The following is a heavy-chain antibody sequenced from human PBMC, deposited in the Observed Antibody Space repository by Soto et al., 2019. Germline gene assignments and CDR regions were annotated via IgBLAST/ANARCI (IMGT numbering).Heavy chain of an antibody. D-gene: IGHD6-13*01. CDR2: ISYDGSNK. V-gene: IGHV3-30*18. CDR1: GFTFSSYG. Sequence: QVQLVESGGGVVQPGRSLRLSCAASGFTFSSYGMHWVRQAPGKGLEWVAVISYDGSNKYYADSVKGRFTISRDNSKNTLYLQMNSLRAEDTAVYYCAKDVPLYSSSWYNIDYWGQGTLVTVSS. J-gene: IGHJ4*02. CDR3: AKDVPLYSSSWYNIDY.